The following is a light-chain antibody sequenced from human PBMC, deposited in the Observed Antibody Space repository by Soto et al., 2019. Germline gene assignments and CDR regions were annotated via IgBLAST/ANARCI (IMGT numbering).Light chain of an antibody. Sequence: QSVLTQPPSVSGSPGQSVTISCTGTSTDFVSYNRVSWYQQPPGTAPKLIIYEASNRPSGVPDRFSGSKSGNTASLTISGRQAADEVDYYCSLYTSENTYVFGTGTKV. V-gene: IGLV2-18*01. CDR1: STDFVSYNR. J-gene: IGLJ1*01. CDR2: EAS. CDR3: SLYTSENTYV.